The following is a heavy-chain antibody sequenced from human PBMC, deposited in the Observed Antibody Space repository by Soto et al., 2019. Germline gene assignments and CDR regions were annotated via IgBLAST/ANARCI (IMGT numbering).Heavy chain of an antibody. Sequence: QVQLVESGGGVVQPGRSLRLSCAASGFTFSSYGMHWVRQAPGKGLEWVAVISYDGSNKYYADSVKGRFTISRDNSKNTLYLQMNSLIAEDTAVYYCAKERYLHTPYYDFWSGYYDFDYWGQGTLVTVSS. CDR2: ISYDGSNK. CDR1: GFTFSSYG. D-gene: IGHD3-3*01. J-gene: IGHJ4*02. V-gene: IGHV3-30*18. CDR3: AKERYLHTPYYDFWSGYYDFDY.